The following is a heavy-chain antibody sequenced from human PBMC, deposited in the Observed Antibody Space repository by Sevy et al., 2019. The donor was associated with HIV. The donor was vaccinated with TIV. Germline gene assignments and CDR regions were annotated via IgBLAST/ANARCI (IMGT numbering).Heavy chain of an antibody. D-gene: IGHD3-22*01. J-gene: IGHJ4*02. CDR3: ARVGVVVTSYYFDY. V-gene: IGHV4-31*03. CDR1: GGSISSGGYY. Sequence: SESLSLTCTVSGGSISSGGYYWSWIRQHPGKGLEWIGYIYYSGSTYNNPSLKSRVTISVDTSKNQFSLKLSSVTAADTAVYYCARVGVVVTSYYFDYWGQGTLVTVSS. CDR2: IYYSGST.